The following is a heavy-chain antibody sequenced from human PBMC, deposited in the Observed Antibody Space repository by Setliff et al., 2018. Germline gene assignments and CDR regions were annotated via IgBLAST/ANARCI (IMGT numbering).Heavy chain of an antibody. CDR3: ARIAEYDTLDI. CDR2: ISSNGGRL. V-gene: IGHV3-64*01. J-gene: IGHJ3*02. CDR1: GFNFFSYA. Sequence: PGGSLRLSCAASGFNFFSYAMHWVRQAPGKGLEYASAISSNGGRLSYANSVKGRFTISRDVSTNTLYLQMGSLRVEDTAVYYCARIAEYDTLDIWGQGTMVTVSS.